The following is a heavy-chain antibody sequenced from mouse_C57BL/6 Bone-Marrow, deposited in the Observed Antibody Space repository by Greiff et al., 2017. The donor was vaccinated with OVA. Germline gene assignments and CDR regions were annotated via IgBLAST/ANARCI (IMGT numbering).Heavy chain of an antibody. CDR2: ISSGGSYT. J-gene: IGHJ4*01. CDR1: GFTFSSYG. Sequence: VQLKESRGDLVKPGGSLKLSCAASGFTFSSYGMSWVRQTPDKRLEWVATISSGGSYTYYPDSVKGRFTISRDNAKNTLYLQMSSLKSEDTAMYYCARRAYYSNYVSAMDDWGQGTSVTVSS. V-gene: IGHV5-6*01. D-gene: IGHD2-5*01. CDR3: ARRAYYSNYVSAMDD.